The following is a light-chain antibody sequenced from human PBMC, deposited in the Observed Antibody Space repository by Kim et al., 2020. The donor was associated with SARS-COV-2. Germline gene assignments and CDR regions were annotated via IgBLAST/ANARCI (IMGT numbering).Light chain of an antibody. CDR2: EVS. Sequence: GQSVPISCTGTSSDVGGYNCVSWYQQHPGKAPKLMIYEVSKRPSGVPDRFSGSKSGNTASLTVSGLQAEDEADYYCSSYAGSNNLVFGGGTQLTVL. V-gene: IGLV2-8*01. CDR3: SSYAGSNNLV. CDR1: SSDVGGYNC. J-gene: IGLJ2*01.